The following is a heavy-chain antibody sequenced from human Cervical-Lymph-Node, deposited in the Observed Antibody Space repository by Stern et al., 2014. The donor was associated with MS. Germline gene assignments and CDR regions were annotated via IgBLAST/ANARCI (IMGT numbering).Heavy chain of an antibody. J-gene: IGHJ4*02. CDR3: TRGPMASFDF. CDR2: INTDTGNP. D-gene: IGHD5-24*01. Sequence: QVQLLQPGSELRKPGASVKVSCKASGYPFTSEAMNWVRQAPGQDFEWMGWINTDTGNPTYAQGFAGRFVFSLGASVSTAYLQIGDLKAEDTAVYYCTRGPMASFDFWGQGTLVTVSS. CDR1: GYPFTSEA. V-gene: IGHV7-4-1*01.